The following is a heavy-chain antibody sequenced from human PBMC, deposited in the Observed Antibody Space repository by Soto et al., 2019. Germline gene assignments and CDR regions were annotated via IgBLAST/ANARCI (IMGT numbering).Heavy chain of an antibody. Sequence: QVQLVESGGGVVQPGTSLRLSCAGSGFTFSHYGIHWVRQAPGKGLEWVAVTWSGGRREDYADSVRGRFTVSRDNSKTTVYLQMNSLRVEDTAVYYCAKDDDTSSHYSLLDFRGQGTLVTVSS. J-gene: IGHJ4*02. CDR3: AKDDDTSSHYSLLDF. D-gene: IGHD3-22*01. CDR2: TWSGGRRE. V-gene: IGHV3-33*06. CDR1: GFTFSHYG.